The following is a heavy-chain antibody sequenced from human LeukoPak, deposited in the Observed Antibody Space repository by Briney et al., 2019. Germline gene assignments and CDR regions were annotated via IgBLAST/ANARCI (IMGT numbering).Heavy chain of an antibody. CDR1: GDSISSSY. Sequence: SETLSLTCTVSGDSISSSYWSWIRQPPGKGLEWIGFIYYTGSTNYNPSLKSRVTISVDTSKNQSSLKLSSVTAADTAVYYCAQGSSNWAKFDYWGQGTLVTVSS. J-gene: IGHJ4*02. D-gene: IGHD4-11*01. CDR2: IYYTGST. CDR3: AQGSSNWAKFDY. V-gene: IGHV4-59*01.